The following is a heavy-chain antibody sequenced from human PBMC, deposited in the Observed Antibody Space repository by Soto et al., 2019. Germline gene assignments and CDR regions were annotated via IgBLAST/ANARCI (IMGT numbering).Heavy chain of an antibody. CDR3: AMPPYSSSWYYFDY. Sequence: GGSLRLSCAASGFTFSSYAMSWVRQAPGKGLEWVSAISGSGGSTYYADSVKGRFTISRYNSKNTLYLQMNSLRAEDTAVYYCAMPPYSSSWYYFDYWGQGALVTVSS. D-gene: IGHD6-13*01. J-gene: IGHJ4*02. CDR1: GFTFSSYA. V-gene: IGHV3-23*01. CDR2: ISGSGGST.